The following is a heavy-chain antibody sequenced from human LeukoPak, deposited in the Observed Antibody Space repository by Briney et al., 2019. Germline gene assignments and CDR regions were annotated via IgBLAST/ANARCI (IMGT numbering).Heavy chain of an antibody. D-gene: IGHD3-22*01. Sequence: PSETLSLTCTVSGASFNSDDQYWNWIRQSPGKGLEWIGSIHPSGMLYNNPYLESRVTMSRDTSKNQFSLNLNSVTGADTAVYFCSRGLDSRKLGYWGQGILVTVS. CDR1: GASFNSDDQY. V-gene: IGHV4-31*03. J-gene: IGHJ4*02. CDR3: SRGLDSRKLGY. CDR2: IHPSGML.